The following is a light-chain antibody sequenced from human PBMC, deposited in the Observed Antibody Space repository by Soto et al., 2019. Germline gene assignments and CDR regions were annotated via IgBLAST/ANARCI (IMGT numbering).Light chain of an antibody. CDR1: SSNIGSNA. CDR3: AAWDDSLNGLYV. Sequence: QPVLTQPPSASGTPGQRVTIYCSGGSSNIGSNAVTWYRQLPGTAPKLLIYSNNQRPSGVPDRFSGSKSGTSASLAISGLQSEDEADYYCAAWDDSLNGLYVFGTGTKLTVL. V-gene: IGLV1-44*01. J-gene: IGLJ1*01. CDR2: SNN.